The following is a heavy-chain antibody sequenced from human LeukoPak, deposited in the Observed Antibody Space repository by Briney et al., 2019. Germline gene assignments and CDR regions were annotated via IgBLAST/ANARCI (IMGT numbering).Heavy chain of an antibody. Sequence: GGSLRLSCAASGVTFSRYWMHWVRQAPGKGLVWVSRINNDGSSTTYADSVKGRFTISRDNAKNTLYLQMNSLRAEDTAVYYCARIPPGTSAFDIWGLGAMVTVSS. CDR1: GVTFSRYW. CDR2: INNDGSST. J-gene: IGHJ3*02. V-gene: IGHV3-74*01. D-gene: IGHD6-13*01. CDR3: ARIPPGTSAFDI.